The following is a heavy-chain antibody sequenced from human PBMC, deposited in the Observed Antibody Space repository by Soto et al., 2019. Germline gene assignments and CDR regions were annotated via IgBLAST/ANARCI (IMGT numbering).Heavy chain of an antibody. V-gene: IGHV3-48*03. Sequence: GGSLRLSCAASGFTFSSYEMNWVRQAPGKGLEWVSYISSSGSTIYYADSVKGRFTISRDNAKNSLYLQMNSLRAEDTAVYYCARASHSAVVISRVLYYGMDVWGQGTTVTAP. CDR1: GFTFSSYE. CDR2: ISSSGSTI. J-gene: IGHJ6*02. CDR3: ARASHSAVVISRVLYYGMDV. D-gene: IGHD3-22*01.